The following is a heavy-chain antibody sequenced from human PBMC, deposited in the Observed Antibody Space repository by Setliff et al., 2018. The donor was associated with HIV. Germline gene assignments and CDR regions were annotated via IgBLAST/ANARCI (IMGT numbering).Heavy chain of an antibody. CDR3: ARVRMLRGLRDYYYYMDV. Sequence: SETLSLTCTVSGGSISSSSYYWGWIRQPPGKGLEWIGNIYYSGSTYYNPSLKSRVTISVDTSQNQCSLKLNSVTAADTAVYYCARVRMLRGLRDYYYYMDVWGKETTVTVSS. V-gene: IGHV4-39*07. D-gene: IGHD3-10*01. J-gene: IGHJ6*03. CDR1: GGSISSSSYY. CDR2: IYYSGST.